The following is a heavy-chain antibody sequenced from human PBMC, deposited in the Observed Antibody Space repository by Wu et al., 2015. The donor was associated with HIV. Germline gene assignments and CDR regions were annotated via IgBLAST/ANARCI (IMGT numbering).Heavy chain of an antibody. Sequence: VQSGTEVRKPGASVKVSCKASGYTFRSYGINWVRQVPGQGLEWMGWISTKTSDIEYNQKFRGRVIMTTKTHPRPLAYLELRSLRNLTTRPLYCAREICFGTFLTPLDPPPPIPKNPWHGPVWGQ. D-gene: IGHD3-9*01. CDR1: GYTFRSYG. J-gene: IGHJ6*02. CDR2: ISTKTSDI. V-gene: IGHV1-18*01. CDR3: AREICFGTFLTPLDPPPPIPKNPWHGPV.